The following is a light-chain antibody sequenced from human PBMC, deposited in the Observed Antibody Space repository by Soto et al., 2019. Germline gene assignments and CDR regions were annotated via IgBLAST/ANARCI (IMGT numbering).Light chain of an antibody. V-gene: IGLV2-14*01. CDR2: DVS. J-gene: IGLJ1*01. CDR3: SSYTSSITSYV. Sequence: QSVLTQPASVSGSPGQSITISCTGTSSDVGGYNYVSWYQQHPGKAPKLMIYDVSNRPSGVSNRFSGSKSGNTASLTISGLQAEDEADYYCSSYTSSITSYVFGTGTRSPS. CDR1: SSDVGGYNY.